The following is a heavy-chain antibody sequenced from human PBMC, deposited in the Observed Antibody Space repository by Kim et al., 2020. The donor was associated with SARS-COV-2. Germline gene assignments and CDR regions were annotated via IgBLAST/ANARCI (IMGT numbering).Heavy chain of an antibody. V-gene: IGHV7-4-1*02. D-gene: IGHD2-15*01. Sequence: ASVKVSCKTSGYTFTSFAMNWVRQAPGQGLEWMGWINTNTGNPTYAQGFTGRFVFSLDTSVSTAYLQISSLKAEDTAVYYCASDKRYCSGGSCYSAVHFDYWGQGTLVTVSS. CDR2: INTNTGNP. CDR1: GYTFTSFA. CDR3: ASDKRYCSGGSCYSAVHFDY. J-gene: IGHJ4*02.